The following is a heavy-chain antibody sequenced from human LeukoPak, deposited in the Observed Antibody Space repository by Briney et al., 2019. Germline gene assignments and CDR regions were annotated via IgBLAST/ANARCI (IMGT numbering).Heavy chain of an antibody. CDR3: ASRQQEYYDFWSGYYHHFDY. D-gene: IGHD3-3*01. CDR2: INHSGST. J-gene: IGHJ4*02. V-gene: IGHV4-34*01. CDR1: GGSFSGYY. Sequence: PSETLSLTCAVYGGSFSGYYWSWIRQPPGKGLEWIGEINHSGSTNYNPSLKSRVTISVDTSENQFSLKLSSVTAADTAVYYCASRQQEYYDFWSGYYHHFDYWGQGTLVTVSS.